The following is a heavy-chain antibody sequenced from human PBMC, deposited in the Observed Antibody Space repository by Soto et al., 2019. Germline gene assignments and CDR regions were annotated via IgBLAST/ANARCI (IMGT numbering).Heavy chain of an antibody. D-gene: IGHD1-26*01. J-gene: IGHJ2*01. V-gene: IGHV3-30*18. CDR3: AKDNRADGAVSLYWYFDL. CDR1: GFTFSSYE. CDR2: ISYDGSNK. Sequence: VQLVESGGGLVQPGGSLRLSCAASGFTFSSYEMNWVRQAPGKGLEWVAVISYDGSNKYYADSVKGRFTISRDNSKNTLYLQMNSLRAEDTAVYYCAKDNRADGAVSLYWYFDLWGRGTLVTVSS.